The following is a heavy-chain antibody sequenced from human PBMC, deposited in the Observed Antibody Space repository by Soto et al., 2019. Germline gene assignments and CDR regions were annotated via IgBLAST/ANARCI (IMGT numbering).Heavy chain of an antibody. CDR2: VKSKTHGGTS. Sequence: GGSLRLSCAASGFTLNNACINWVLQAPEKGLEWVGRVKSKTHGGTSDYAESVKGRFVVSRDDSNNVVYLQMNSLTVEDTAVYYCTTDSYSGPTAVRFDKWGRGTLVTVSS. CDR3: TTDSYSGPTAVRFDK. D-gene: IGHD2-21*01. V-gene: IGHV3-15*07. CDR1: GFTLNNAC. J-gene: IGHJ4*01.